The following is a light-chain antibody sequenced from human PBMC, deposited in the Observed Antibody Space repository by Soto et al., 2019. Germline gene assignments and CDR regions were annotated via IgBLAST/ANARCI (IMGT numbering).Light chain of an antibody. Sequence: EIVLTQSPATLPLSPGEKATLSCRASQRVSSYLAWYQQKPGQTPRLLIYDASNRATGIPARFSGSGSGTDFTLTFSSLEPEDFAVYYCQQRSNWPTFGGGTKVDIK. V-gene: IGKV3-11*01. CDR2: DAS. CDR3: QQRSNWPT. CDR1: QRVSSY. J-gene: IGKJ4*01.